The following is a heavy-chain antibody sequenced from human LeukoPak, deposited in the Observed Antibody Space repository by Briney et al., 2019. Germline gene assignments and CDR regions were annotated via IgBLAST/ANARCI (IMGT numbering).Heavy chain of an antibody. Sequence: SETLSLTCTVSGGSISSGGYYWRWIRQHPGKGLEWIGYIYYSGSTYYNPSLKSRVTISVDTSKNQFSLKLSSVTAADTAVHYCARYYDSSGYYRYFDYWGQGTLVTVSS. CDR2: IYYSGST. D-gene: IGHD3-22*01. CDR3: ARYYDSSGYYRYFDY. J-gene: IGHJ4*02. CDR1: GGSISSGGYY. V-gene: IGHV4-31*03.